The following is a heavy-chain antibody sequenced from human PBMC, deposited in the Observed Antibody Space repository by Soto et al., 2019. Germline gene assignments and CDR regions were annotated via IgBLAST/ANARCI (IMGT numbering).Heavy chain of an antibody. CDR3: SRVRTSHDAFDI. Sequence: PSETLSLTCAVSGYSISSGYYWGWIRQPPGKGLEWIGSIYHSGSTYHNPSLKSRVTISVDTSKNQFSLKLSSVTAADTAVYYCSRVRTSHDAFDIWGQGTMVTVSS. J-gene: IGHJ3*02. CDR1: GYSISSGYY. CDR2: IYHSGST. V-gene: IGHV4-38-2*01.